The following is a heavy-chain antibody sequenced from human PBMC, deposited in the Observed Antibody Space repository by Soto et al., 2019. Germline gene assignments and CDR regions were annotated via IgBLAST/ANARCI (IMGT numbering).Heavy chain of an antibody. V-gene: IGHV4-39*01. Sequence: QLQLQESGPGLVKPSETLSLTCTVSGGSIGTTSYYWGWIRQPPGKGLEWIGTIFYSGSTYYNPSIKSRVTISVDTPKNQFSLRLTSVTAADTAVYYCANLYGDYVSYWGQGTLVTVSS. CDR1: GGSIGTTSYY. D-gene: IGHD4-17*01. CDR2: IFYSGST. J-gene: IGHJ4*02. CDR3: ANLYGDYVSY.